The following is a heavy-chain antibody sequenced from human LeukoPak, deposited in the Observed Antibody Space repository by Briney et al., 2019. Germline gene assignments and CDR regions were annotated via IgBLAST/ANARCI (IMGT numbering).Heavy chain of an antibody. CDR1: GYTFTSYG. CDR3: ASGGGSGSYFSFIFDY. V-gene: IGHV1-69*04. Sequence: ASVKVSCKASGYTFTSYGISWVRQAPGQGLEWMGRIIPILGIANYAQKFQGRVTITADKSTSTAYMELSSLRSEDTAVYYCASGGGSGSYFSFIFDYWGQGTLVTVSS. J-gene: IGHJ4*02. D-gene: IGHD3-10*01. CDR2: IIPILGIA.